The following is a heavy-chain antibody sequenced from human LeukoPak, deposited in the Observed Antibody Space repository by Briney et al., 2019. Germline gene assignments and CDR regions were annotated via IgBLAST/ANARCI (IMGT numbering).Heavy chain of an antibody. CDR1: GGSISSYY. CDR3: ARVINHGYMDV. D-gene: IGHD1-14*01. V-gene: IGHV4-59*01. CDR2: IYYSGST. J-gene: IGHJ6*03. Sequence: SETLTLTCTVSGGSISSYYWSWIRQPPGKGLEWIGYIYYSGSTNYNPSLKSRVTISVDTSKNQFSLKLSSVTAADTAVYYCARVINHGYMDVWGKGTTVTVSS.